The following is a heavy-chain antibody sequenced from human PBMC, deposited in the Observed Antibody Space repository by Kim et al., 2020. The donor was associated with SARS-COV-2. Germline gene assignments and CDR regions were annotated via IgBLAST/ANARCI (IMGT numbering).Heavy chain of an antibody. J-gene: IGHJ4*02. Sequence: TQYNSSLQGRVTISLDTAKSHLSLNLNSVTAADTAVYYCAGRDGANWRFDYWGQGTLVTVSS. CDR2: T. V-gene: IGHV4-4*07. D-gene: IGHD2-15*01. CDR3: AGRDGANWRFDY.